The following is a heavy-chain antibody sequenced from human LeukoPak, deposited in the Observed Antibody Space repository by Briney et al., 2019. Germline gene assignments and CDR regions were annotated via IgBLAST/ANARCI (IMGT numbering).Heavy chain of an antibody. J-gene: IGHJ5*02. D-gene: IGHD3-10*01. CDR2: IYWDDDK. V-gene: IGHV2-5*02. CDR3: AHRRLALLSEDWFDP. Sequence: SGPTLVNPTQPLTLTSTFSGFSLSTSGVGVGWIRQPPGKALEWLALIYWDDDKRYSPSLKSRLTITKDTSKNQVVLTMTNMDPVDTATYYCAHRRLALLSEDWFDPWGQGTLVTVSS. CDR1: GFSLSTSGVG.